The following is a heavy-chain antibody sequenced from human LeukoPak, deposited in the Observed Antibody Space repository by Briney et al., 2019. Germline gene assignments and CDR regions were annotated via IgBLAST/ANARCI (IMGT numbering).Heavy chain of an antibody. CDR2: IRGSGGST. J-gene: IGHJ4*02. V-gene: IGHV3-23*01. Sequence: PGGSLRLSCAASGFTFSSYAMSWVRQAPGKGLEWVSAIRGSGGSTYYADSVKGRFTISRDNSKNTLYLQMNSLRAEDTAVYYCAKGDPPLYYDFWSGYQPDDYWGQGTLVTVSS. D-gene: IGHD3-3*01. CDR3: AKGDPPLYYDFWSGYQPDDY. CDR1: GFTFSSYA.